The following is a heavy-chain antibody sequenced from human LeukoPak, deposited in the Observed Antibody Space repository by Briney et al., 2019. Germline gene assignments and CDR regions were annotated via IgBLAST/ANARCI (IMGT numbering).Heavy chain of an antibody. Sequence: SETLSLTCAVYGVSFSGYYWSWIRQPPGKGLEWIGEINHSGSTNYNPSLKSRVTISVDTSKNQFSLKLSSVTAADTAVYYCASRRGYSYGRTLDYWGQGTLVTVSS. J-gene: IGHJ4*02. D-gene: IGHD5-18*01. CDR1: GVSFSGYY. CDR3: ASRRGYSYGRTLDY. V-gene: IGHV4-34*01. CDR2: INHSGST.